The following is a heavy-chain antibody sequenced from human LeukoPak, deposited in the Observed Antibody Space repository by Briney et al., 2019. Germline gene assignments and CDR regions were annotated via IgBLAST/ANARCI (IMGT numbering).Heavy chain of an antibody. Sequence: GSLRLSCAASGFPFRSYAMTWVRQAPGKGLDWVSSVSGSGSTTYFADSVKGRFTISRDNSKNTLYLQMNSLRDDDTAVYFCAKDRGYDYPFRYFDYWGQGTLVTVSS. CDR1: GFPFRSYA. V-gene: IGHV3-23*01. CDR3: AKDRGYDYPFRYFDY. CDR2: VSGSGSTT. D-gene: IGHD3-16*01. J-gene: IGHJ4*02.